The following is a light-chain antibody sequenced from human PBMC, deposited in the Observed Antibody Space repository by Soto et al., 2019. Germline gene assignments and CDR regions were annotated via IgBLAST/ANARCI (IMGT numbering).Light chain of an antibody. CDR1: SSDVGGYNY. J-gene: IGLJ1*01. CDR2: EVT. CDR3: GSYAGGNTFV. V-gene: IGLV2-11*01. Sequence: QSALTQPRSVSGSPGQSVTISCTGTSSDVGGYNYVSWYQHHPGKAPKLIIYEVTKRPSGVPDRFSGSRSGTTASLTVSGLQAEDEADYYCGSYAGGNTFVFGTGTKLTVL.